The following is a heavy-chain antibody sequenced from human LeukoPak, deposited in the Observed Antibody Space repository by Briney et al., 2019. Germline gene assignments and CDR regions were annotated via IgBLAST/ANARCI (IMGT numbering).Heavy chain of an antibody. D-gene: IGHD5-12*01. CDR2: ITSSGSTI. V-gene: IGHV3-48*03. CDR3: ARALAT. J-gene: IGHJ4*02. CDR1: GFTFSSYE. Sequence: GGSLRLSCAVSGFTFSSYEMNWVRHSPGKGREWGSYITSSGSTIYYADSAKGRFTISRDNAKNSLYLQMNSLRAEDTAVYYFARALATRGQGTLVTVSS.